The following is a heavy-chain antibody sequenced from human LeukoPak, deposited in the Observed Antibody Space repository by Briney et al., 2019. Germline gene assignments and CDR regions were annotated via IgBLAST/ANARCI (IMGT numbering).Heavy chain of an antibody. CDR3: AKDYVVPAAIDDPFFDY. D-gene: IGHD2-2*01. CDR1: GFTFSSYA. V-gene: IGHV3-23*01. J-gene: IGHJ4*02. CDR2: ISGSGGST. Sequence: GGSLRLSCAASGFTFSSYAMSWVRQAPGKGLEWVSAISGSGGSTYYADSVKGRFTISRDNSKNTLYLQMNSLRAEDTAVYYCAKDYVVPAAIDDPFFDYWGQGTLVTVSS.